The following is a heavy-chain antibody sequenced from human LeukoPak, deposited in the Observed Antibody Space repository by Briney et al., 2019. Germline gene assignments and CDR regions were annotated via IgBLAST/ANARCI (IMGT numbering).Heavy chain of an antibody. CDR2: IYYSGST. J-gene: IGHJ4*02. V-gene: IGHV4-59*01. CDR1: GGSISSYY. Sequence: SETLSLTCTVSGGSISSYYWSWLRQPPGKGLEWIGYIYYSGSTSYNPSLKSRVTISVDTSKNQFSLKLRSVTAADTAVYYCARSGSYWAEFDYWGQGTLVTVSS. CDR3: ARSGSYWAEFDY. D-gene: IGHD1-26*01.